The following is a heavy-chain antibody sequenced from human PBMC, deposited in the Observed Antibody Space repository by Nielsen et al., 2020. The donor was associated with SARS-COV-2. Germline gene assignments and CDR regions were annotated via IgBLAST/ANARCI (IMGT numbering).Heavy chain of an antibody. Sequence: SVKVSCKASGYTFSNNAIHWVRQAPGQRLEWMGWIDAGNGNTKYSQKFQDKVTITRDTSASTAYMELTSLRSEDTAVYYCARGSGRYDYWGQGTLVTVSS. CDR3: ARGSGRYDY. J-gene: IGHJ4*02. CDR2: IDAGNGNT. V-gene: IGHV1-3*01. CDR1: GYTFSNNA. D-gene: IGHD1-26*01.